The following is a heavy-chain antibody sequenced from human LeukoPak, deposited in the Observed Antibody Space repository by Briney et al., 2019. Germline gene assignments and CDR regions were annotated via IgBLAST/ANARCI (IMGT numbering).Heavy chain of an antibody. D-gene: IGHD3-3*01. V-gene: IGHV1-18*01. CDR1: GYTFTSYG. CDR3: ARDRRNYDFWSGYPLDY. Sequence: ASVKVSCKASGYTFTSYGISWVRQAPGQGLEWMGWISAYNGNTNYAQKLQGRVTMTTDTSTSTAYMELRSLRSDDTVVYYCARDRRNYDFWSGYPLDYWGQGTLVTVSS. J-gene: IGHJ4*02. CDR2: ISAYNGNT.